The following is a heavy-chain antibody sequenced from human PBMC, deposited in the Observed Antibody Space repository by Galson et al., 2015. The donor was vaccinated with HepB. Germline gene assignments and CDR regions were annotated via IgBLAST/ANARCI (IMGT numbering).Heavy chain of an antibody. CDR2: INHRGST. D-gene: IGHD3/OR15-3a*01. V-gene: IGHV4-34*01. J-gene: IGHJ4*02. CDR1: GGSFSDYY. CDR3: ARSGYTPEDRFDVVGLPPATGRNYFDF. Sequence: SETLSLTCGVFGGSFSDYYWNWIRQPPWKGLEWIGEINHRGSTSYNPSLESRVTISVDTSKNQLSLKLTSVTAADTAVYFCARSGYTPEDRFDVVGLPPATGRNYFDFWGQGTLVTVSS.